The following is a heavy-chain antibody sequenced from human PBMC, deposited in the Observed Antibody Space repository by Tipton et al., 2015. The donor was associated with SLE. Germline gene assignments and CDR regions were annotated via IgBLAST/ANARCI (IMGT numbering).Heavy chain of an antibody. CDR3: AGSLARYGMDV. Sequence: SLRLSCAASGFTFSRSWMNWVRLAPGKGLEWVSSISSSSNFIYYADSLKGRFTISRDNAKNSLYLQMNSLRADDTAVYYCAGSLARYGMDVWGQGTLVTVSS. CDR1: GFTFSRSW. D-gene: IGHD1-26*01. J-gene: IGHJ6*02. CDR2: ISSSSNFI. V-gene: IGHV3-21*01.